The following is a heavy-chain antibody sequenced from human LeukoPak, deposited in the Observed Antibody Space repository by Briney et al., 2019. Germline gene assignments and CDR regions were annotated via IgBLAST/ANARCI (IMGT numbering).Heavy chain of an antibody. CDR1: GSNFSIYW. D-gene: IGHD6-13*01. Sequence: GASLQISCQASGSNFSIYWIGWVRQMPGKGLEWMGVIYPGDSDTRDSPPFQGQVTISADESIDTAYLQWSSLKASDTAMYYCARLDGYSSRWGLDYWGRGTLVTVSS. V-gene: IGHV5-51*01. CDR3: ARLDGYSSRWGLDY. J-gene: IGHJ4*02. CDR2: IYPGDSDT.